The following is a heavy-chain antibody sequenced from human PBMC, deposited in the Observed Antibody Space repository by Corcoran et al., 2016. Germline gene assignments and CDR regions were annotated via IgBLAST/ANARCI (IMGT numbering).Heavy chain of an antibody. J-gene: IGHJ6*02. D-gene: IGHD6-19*01. CDR2: ISAYNGNT. CDR3: ARARRQWLVKVAYYYGMDV. CDR1: GYTFTSYG. Sequence: QVQLVQSGAEVKKPGASVKVSCKASGYTFTSYGISWVRQAPGQGLEWMGWISAYNGNTNYARKRQGRVTMTTDTSTCTAYMELRSLRSDDTAVDYCARARRQWLVKVAYYYGMDVWGQGTTVTVSS. V-gene: IGHV1-18*01.